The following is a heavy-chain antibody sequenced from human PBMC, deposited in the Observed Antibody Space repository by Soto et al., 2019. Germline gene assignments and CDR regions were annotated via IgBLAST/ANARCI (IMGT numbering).Heavy chain of an antibody. J-gene: IGHJ3*02. CDR3: ARDPSIVGATNDAFDI. D-gene: IGHD1-26*01. CDR2: IKQDGSEK. Sequence: GGSLRLSCAASGFTFSSYWMSWVRQAPGKGLEWVANIKQDGSEKYYVDSVEGRFTISRDNAKNSLYLQMNSLRAEDTAVYYCARDPSIVGATNDAFDIWGQGTMVTVSS. CDR1: GFTFSSYW. V-gene: IGHV3-7*03.